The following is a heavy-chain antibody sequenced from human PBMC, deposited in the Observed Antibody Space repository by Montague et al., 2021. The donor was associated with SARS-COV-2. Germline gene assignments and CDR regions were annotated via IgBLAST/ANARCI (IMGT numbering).Heavy chain of an antibody. J-gene: IGHJ4*02. V-gene: IGHV4-39*01. D-gene: IGHD3-10*01. Sequence: SETLSPTCTVSGGSISSSSYYWGWIRQPGGKGLEWIGSIFYSGXTXYXXXXKSRVTISVDTSKNQFSLKLSSVTAADTAVYYCASMVRAQVYYFDYWGQGTLVTVSS. CDR2: IFYSGXT. CDR3: ASMVRAQVYYFDY. CDR1: GGSISSSSYY.